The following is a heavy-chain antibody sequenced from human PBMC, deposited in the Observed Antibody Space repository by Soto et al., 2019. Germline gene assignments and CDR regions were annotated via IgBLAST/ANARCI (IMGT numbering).Heavy chain of an antibody. CDR1: GFTFSSYT. V-gene: IGHV3-23*01. Sequence: GGSLRLSCAASGFTFSSYTMSWVRQAPGKGLEWVSAISGSGGSTYYADSVKGRFTISRDNSKNTLYLQMNSLRAEDTAVYYCAKGGYDYIWGSYLPQFDYWGQGTLVTVSS. CDR2: ISGSGGST. D-gene: IGHD3-16*01. J-gene: IGHJ4*02. CDR3: AKGGYDYIWGSYLPQFDY.